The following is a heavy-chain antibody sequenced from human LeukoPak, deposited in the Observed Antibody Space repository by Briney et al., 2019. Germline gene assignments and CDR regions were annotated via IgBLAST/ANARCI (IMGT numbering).Heavy chain of an antibody. V-gene: IGHV1-18*01. Sequence: GASVKVSCKASGYTFTSYGISWVRQAPGQGLEWMGWISAYNGNTNYAQKLQGRVTMTTDTCTSTAYMELRSLRSDDTAVYYCARVKQLLNYYYGMDVWGQGTTVTVSS. CDR3: ARVKQLLNYYYGMDV. CDR2: ISAYNGNT. D-gene: IGHD2-2*01. J-gene: IGHJ6*02. CDR1: GYTFTSYG.